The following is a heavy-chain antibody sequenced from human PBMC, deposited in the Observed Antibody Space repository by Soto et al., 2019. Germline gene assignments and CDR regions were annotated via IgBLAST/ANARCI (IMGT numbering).Heavy chain of an antibody. CDR3: ARGRRGCSGYDGLDY. CDR2: INHSGST. CDR1: GGAFSGYY. V-gene: IGHV4-34*01. J-gene: IGHJ4*02. D-gene: IGHD5-12*01. Sequence: SETLSLTGAVYGGAFSGYYWSWIRHPPGKGLEWIGEINHSGSTNCNPSLKSRVTISVDTSKNQFSLKLSSVTAADTAVYYCARGRRGCSGYDGLDYWGQGTLVTVSS.